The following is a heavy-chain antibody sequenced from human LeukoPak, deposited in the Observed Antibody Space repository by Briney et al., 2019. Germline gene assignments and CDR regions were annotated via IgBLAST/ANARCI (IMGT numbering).Heavy chain of an antibody. Sequence: SETLSLTCTVSSGSISSSSYYWAWIRQPPGKGLEWIGIINHSGRTYYKPSLKSRVTISVDTSKNQFSLKLSSVTAADTAVYYCARGRVTMVRGGKKRSGPYFDYWGQGTLVTVSS. J-gene: IGHJ4*02. CDR2: INHSGRT. CDR1: SGSISSSSYY. D-gene: IGHD3-10*01. V-gene: IGHV4-39*07. CDR3: ARGRVTMVRGGKKRSGPYFDY.